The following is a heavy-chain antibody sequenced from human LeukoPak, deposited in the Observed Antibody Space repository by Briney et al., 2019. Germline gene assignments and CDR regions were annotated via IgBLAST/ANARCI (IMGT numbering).Heavy chain of an antibody. V-gene: IGHV1-69*13. Sequence: SVKVSCKASGYTFTGYYMHWVRQAPGQGLEWMGGIIPIFGTANYAQKFQGRVTITADESTSTAYMELSSLGSEDTAVYYCARAKTGYYDSSGSAFDIWGQGTMVTVSS. CDR3: ARAKTGYYDSSGSAFDI. CDR2: IIPIFGTA. J-gene: IGHJ3*02. D-gene: IGHD3-22*01. CDR1: GYTFTGYY.